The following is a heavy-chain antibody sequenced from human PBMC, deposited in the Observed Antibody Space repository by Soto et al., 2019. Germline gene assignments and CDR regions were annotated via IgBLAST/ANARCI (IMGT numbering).Heavy chain of an antibody. CDR3: ARDRPRVHPPILTGYYKDWFDP. CDR1: GYTFTSYG. CDR2: ISAYNGNT. V-gene: IGHV1-18*01. D-gene: IGHD3-9*01. Sequence: ASVKVSCKASGYTFTSYGISWVRQAPGQGLEWMGWISAYNGNTNYAQKLQGRVTMTTDTSTSTAYMELRSLRSDDTAVYYCARDRPRVHPPILTGYYKDWFDPWGQGTLVTVSS. J-gene: IGHJ5*02.